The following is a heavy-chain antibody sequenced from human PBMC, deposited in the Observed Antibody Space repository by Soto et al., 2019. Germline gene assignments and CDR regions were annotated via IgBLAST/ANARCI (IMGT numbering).Heavy chain of an antibody. CDR1: GFTFRVYS. D-gene: IGHD6-19*01. J-gene: IGHJ4*01. V-gene: IGHV3-48*02. CDR3: ARSVEGHFDF. Sequence: EVQLVESGGGLVQPGGSLGLSCSASGFTFRVYSMNGVRQAPGKGLEWVSYITSDERTIHYADSVKGRFTISRDNAKNSVYLQMTSLRDEDTAVYYCARSVEGHFDFWGQGILVTVSS. CDR2: ITSDERTI.